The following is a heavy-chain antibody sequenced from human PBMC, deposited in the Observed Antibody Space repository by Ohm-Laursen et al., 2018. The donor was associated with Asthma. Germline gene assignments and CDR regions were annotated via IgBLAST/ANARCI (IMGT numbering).Heavy chain of an antibody. Sequence: SLRLSCTASGFTFSTSDMRWVRQVPGKGLEWVSSIGFGGGYISYADSVKGRLTISRDNSKNTLYLQLNSLRAEDTAVYYCAKTLSTGHAPNDHWGQGTLVTVSS. J-gene: IGHJ4*02. CDR2: IGFGGGYI. CDR1: GFTFSTSD. CDR3: AKTLSTGHAPNDH. D-gene: IGHD2-8*02. V-gene: IGHV3-23*01.